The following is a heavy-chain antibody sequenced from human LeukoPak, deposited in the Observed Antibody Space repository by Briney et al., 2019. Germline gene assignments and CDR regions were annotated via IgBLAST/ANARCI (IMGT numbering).Heavy chain of an antibody. D-gene: IGHD5-18*01. J-gene: IGHJ4*02. Sequence: GRSLRLSCAASGFTFSSYAMHWVRQAPGKGLEWVAVMSYDGSNKYYADSVKGRCTISRDNSKNTLYLQMNSLRAEDTAVYYCARDDVDTGYWGQGTLVTVSS. CDR1: GFTFSSYA. CDR2: MSYDGSNK. CDR3: ARDDVDTGY. V-gene: IGHV3-30*04.